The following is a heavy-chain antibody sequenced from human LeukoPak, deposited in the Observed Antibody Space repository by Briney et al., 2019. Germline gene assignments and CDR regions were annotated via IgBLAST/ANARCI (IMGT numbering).Heavy chain of an antibody. J-gene: IGHJ4*02. D-gene: IGHD4-17*01. CDR2: ISWNSGNI. CDR3: ANLHGDYRDY. CDR1: GFTFGGYA. V-gene: IGHV3-9*01. Sequence: PGGSLRLSCAASGFTFGGYAMHWVRQAPGKGLEWVSGISWNSGNIGYADSLKGRFTISRDNAKKSLYLQMNSLRPEDTALYYCANLHGDYRDYWGQGTLVTVSS.